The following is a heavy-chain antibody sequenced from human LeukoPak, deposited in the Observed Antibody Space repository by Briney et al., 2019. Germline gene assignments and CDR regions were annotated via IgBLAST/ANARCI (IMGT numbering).Heavy chain of an antibody. D-gene: IGHD3-22*01. CDR1: GGSISSYY. CDR3: ASQTYYYDSSGSNAFDI. V-gene: IGHV4-4*07. Sequence: SETLSLTCTVSGGSISSYYWSWIRQPAGRGLEWIGRIQSSGSTNYNPSLKSRVTMSVDTSKNQFSLKLSSVAAADTAVYYCASQTYYYDSSGSNAFDIWGQGAMVTVSS. CDR2: IQSSGST. J-gene: IGHJ3*02.